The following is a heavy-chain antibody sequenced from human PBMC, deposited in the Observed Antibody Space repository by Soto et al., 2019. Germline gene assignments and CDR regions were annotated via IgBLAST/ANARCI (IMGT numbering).Heavy chain of an antibody. J-gene: IGHJ4*02. D-gene: IGHD6-19*01. CDR3: ASAQWLVRGVFDY. CDR1: GGSISGYY. V-gene: IGHV4-59*01. Sequence: QVQLQESGPGLVKPSETLSLTCSVSGGSISGYYWSWIRQPPGKGLEWIGYINDTGSTKNNPALKSRVTRSIDTSKHQFSLTLTSVTAADTAVYYCASAQWLVRGVFDYWGQGTLVTVSS. CDR2: INDTGST.